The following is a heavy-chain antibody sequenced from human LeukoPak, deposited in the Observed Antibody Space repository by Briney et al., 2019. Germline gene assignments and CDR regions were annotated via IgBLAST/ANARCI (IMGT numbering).Heavy chain of an antibody. Sequence: PGGSLRLSCAASGFTFSIYAMSWFRQAPGKGLEWVSSISGSGGSTYYTDPVKGRFTISRDNSKNTLYLQMNSLRAEDTAVYYCAKDRPNYYESNGDYYRRNGDYWGQGTLVTVSS. CDR2: ISGSGGST. CDR3: AKDRPNYYESNGDYYRRNGDY. CDR1: GFTFSIYA. V-gene: IGHV3-23*01. D-gene: IGHD3-22*01. J-gene: IGHJ4*02.